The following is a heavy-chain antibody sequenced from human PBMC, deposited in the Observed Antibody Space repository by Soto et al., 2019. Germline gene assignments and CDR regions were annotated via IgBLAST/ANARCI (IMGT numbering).Heavy chain of an antibody. CDR3: VSEASAVLALDY. CDR1: GYTFTAYS. V-gene: IGHV1-2*02. Sequence: ASVKVSCKASGYTFTAYSLQWVRQAPGQGLVWIGWFIPNSDAYVYTETSQGRVTLTWDTSISTAYMELSSRRSDDTTRFYCVSEASAVLALDYWGQGTLVTVSS. CDR2: FIPNSDAY. J-gene: IGHJ4*02. D-gene: IGHD6-19*01.